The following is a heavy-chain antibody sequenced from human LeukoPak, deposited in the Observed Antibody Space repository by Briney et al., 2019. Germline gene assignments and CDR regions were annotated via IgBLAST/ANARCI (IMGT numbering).Heavy chain of an antibody. D-gene: IGHD2-15*01. CDR2: INHSGST. CDR3: ARGYCSGGSCYGAFDI. CDR1: GGSFSGYY. J-gene: IGHJ3*02. Sequence: SETLSLTCAVYGGSFSGYYWSWIRQPPGKGLEWIGEINHSGSTNYNPSLKSRVTISVDTSKNQFSLKLSSVTAADTAVYYCARGYCSGGSCYGAFDIWGQGTMVTVSS. V-gene: IGHV4-34*01.